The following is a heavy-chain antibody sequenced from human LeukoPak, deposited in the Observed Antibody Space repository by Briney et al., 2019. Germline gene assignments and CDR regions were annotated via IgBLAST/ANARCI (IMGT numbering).Heavy chain of an antibody. J-gene: IGHJ4*02. D-gene: IGHD5-24*01. CDR3: ARTGVLATVYYFDY. CDR1: GGSISSSSYY. CDR2: IYYSGST. V-gene: IGHV4-39*01. Sequence: SSETLSLTCTVSGGSISSSSYYWGWIRQPPGKGLEWIGSIYYSGSTYYNPSLKSRVTISVDTSKNQFSLKLSSVTAADTAVYYCARTGVLATVYYFDYWGQGTLVTVSS.